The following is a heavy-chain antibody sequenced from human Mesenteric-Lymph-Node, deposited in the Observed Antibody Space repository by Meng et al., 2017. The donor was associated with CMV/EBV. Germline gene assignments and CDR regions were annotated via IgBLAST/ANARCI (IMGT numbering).Heavy chain of an antibody. Sequence: GESLKISCAASGFTFSSYSMNWVRQAPGKGLEWVSSISSSSSYIYYADSVKGRFTISRGNAKNSLYLQMNSLRAEDTAVYYCARDQVVPAATSYYYYGMDVWGQGTTVTVSS. J-gene: IGHJ6*02. CDR3: ARDQVVPAATSYYYYGMDV. CDR2: ISSSSSYI. CDR1: GFTFSSYS. V-gene: IGHV3-21*01. D-gene: IGHD2-2*01.